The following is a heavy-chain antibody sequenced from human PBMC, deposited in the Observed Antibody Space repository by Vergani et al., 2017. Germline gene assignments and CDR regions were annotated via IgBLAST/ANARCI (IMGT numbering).Heavy chain of an antibody. J-gene: IGHJ4*02. Sequence: QVQLQESGPGLVKPSETLSLTCNVSGDSISSDYWSWIRQPPGKALEWFGYIYYSGSTNYNPSLKRRVTMSVDTSKNQFSLKLSSVTAADTAVYYCARGGTYYLDYWGQGTLVTVSS. CDR1: GDSISSDY. D-gene: IGHD1-26*01. CDR3: ARGGTYYLDY. V-gene: IGHV4-59*01. CDR2: IYYSGST.